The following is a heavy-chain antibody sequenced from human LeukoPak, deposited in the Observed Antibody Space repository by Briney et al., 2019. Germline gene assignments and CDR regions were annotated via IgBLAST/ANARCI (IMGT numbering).Heavy chain of an antibody. V-gene: IGHV1-18*01. D-gene: IGHD6-19*01. Sequence: ASVKVSCKASGYTFTSYGISWVRQAPGQGLEWMGWISAYNGNTNYAQKLQGRVTMTTDTSTSTVYMELRSLRSDDTAVYYCARAPHIAVADIDYWGQGTLVTVSS. CDR3: ARAPHIAVADIDY. CDR2: ISAYNGNT. J-gene: IGHJ4*02. CDR1: GYTFTSYG.